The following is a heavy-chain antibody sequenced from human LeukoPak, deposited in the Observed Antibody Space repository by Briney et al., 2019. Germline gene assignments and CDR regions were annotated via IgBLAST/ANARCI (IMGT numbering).Heavy chain of an antibody. CDR1: GFTFDDYA. CDR2: ISWNSGSI. D-gene: IGHD6-6*01. J-gene: IGHJ4*02. V-gene: IGHV3-9*01. Sequence: GGSLRLSCAASGFTFDDYAMHWVRQAPGKGLEWVSGISWNSGSIGYADSVKARFTISRDNPKNSLSLQLNSLRAEDTAVYYCARIGYSSSSLDYWGQGTLVTVSS. CDR3: ARIGYSSSSLDY.